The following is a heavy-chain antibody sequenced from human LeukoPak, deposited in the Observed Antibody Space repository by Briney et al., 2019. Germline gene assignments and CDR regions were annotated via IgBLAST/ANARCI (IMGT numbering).Heavy chain of an antibody. Sequence: PGGSLRLSCAASGFTFSSYGMNWVRQAPGKGLKWVSYIGTSSSTIYYADSVKGRFTISRDNAKNSLYLQMNSLRDEDTAVYYCARHDYGGNSGDYWGQGTLVTVSS. V-gene: IGHV3-48*02. CDR1: GFTFSSYG. CDR2: IGTSSSTI. D-gene: IGHD4-23*01. CDR3: ARHDYGGNSGDY. J-gene: IGHJ4*02.